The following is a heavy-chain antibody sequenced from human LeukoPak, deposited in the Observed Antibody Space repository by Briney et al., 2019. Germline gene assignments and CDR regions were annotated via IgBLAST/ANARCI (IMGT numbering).Heavy chain of an antibody. CDR3: ARLKYGDRYYYYYMDV. V-gene: IGHV4-39*01. CDR2: IYYSGST. CDR1: GGSISSSSYY. J-gene: IGHJ6*03. D-gene: IGHD4-17*01. Sequence: PSETLSLTCTVSGGSISSSSYYWGWIRQPPGKGLEWIGSIYYSGSTYYNPSLKSQVTISVDTSKNQFSLKLSSVTAADTAVYYCARLKYGDRYYYYYMDVWGKGTTVTVSS.